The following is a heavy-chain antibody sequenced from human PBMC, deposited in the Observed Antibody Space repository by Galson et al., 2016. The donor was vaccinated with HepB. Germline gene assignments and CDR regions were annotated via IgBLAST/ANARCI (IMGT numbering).Heavy chain of an antibody. CDR3: ARARRLVGAREGTAFDV. J-gene: IGHJ3*01. Sequence: SLRLSCAASGFTFNNYAMNWVRQAPGEGLEWISFISYSTNNVYNADSVKGRFTTSRDNAKNSLYLQMDGLRAEDTAVYYCARARRLVGAREGTAFDVWGQGTLVTVSS. CDR1: GFTFNNYA. D-gene: IGHD1-26*01. CDR2: ISYSTNNV. V-gene: IGHV3-48*04.